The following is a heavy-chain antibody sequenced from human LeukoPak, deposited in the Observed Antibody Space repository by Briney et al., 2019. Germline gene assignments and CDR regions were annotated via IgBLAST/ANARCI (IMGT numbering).Heavy chain of an antibody. V-gene: IGHV3-48*01. D-gene: IGHD3-22*01. CDR1: GFTFSSYS. CDR3: AWSSSGYRYFDY. Sequence: QSGGSLRLSCAASGFTFSSYSMNWVRQAPGKGLEWVSYISSSSSTIYYADSVKGRFTISRDNSKNTLYLQMGSLRAEDMAVYYCAWSSSGYRYFDYWGQGTLVTVSS. CDR2: ISSSSSTI. J-gene: IGHJ4*02.